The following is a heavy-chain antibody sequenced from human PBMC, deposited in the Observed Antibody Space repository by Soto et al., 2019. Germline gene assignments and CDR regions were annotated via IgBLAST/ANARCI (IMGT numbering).Heavy chain of an antibody. CDR3: AGYDAFDI. CDR2: INHSGST. CDR1: GGSFSGYY. V-gene: IGHV4-34*01. D-gene: IGHD5-12*01. J-gene: IGHJ3*02. Sequence: PLQPLSLTCAAYGGSFSGYYWSWIGLPPGKGLEWTGEINHSGSTNYNPSLKSRVTISVDTSKNQFSLKLSSVTAADTAVYYCAGYDAFDIWGQGTMVTVSS.